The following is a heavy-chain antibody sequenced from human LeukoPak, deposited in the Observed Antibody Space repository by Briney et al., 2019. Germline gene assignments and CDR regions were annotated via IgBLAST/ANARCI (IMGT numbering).Heavy chain of an antibody. CDR3: AKEDVTGWLGVDY. D-gene: IGHD6-19*01. CDR1: GFTFTTYS. V-gene: IGHV3-30*18. Sequence: GGSLRLSCAASGFTFTTYSITWVRQAPGKGLEWVALISYDGRDKYYADSVKGRFTISRDNSENTLYLQLNSLRPDDTAVYYCAKEDVTGWLGVDYWGQGTLVTASS. CDR2: ISYDGRDK. J-gene: IGHJ4*02.